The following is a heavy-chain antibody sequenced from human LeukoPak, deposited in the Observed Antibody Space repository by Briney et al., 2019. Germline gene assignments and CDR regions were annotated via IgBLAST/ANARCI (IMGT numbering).Heavy chain of an antibody. V-gene: IGHV1-2*02. CDR2: INPNSGGT. D-gene: IGHD2-21*02. Sequence: ASVKVSCKASGYTFTGYYMHWVRQAPGQGLEWMRWINPNSGGTNYAQKFQGRVTMTRDTSISTAYMEVSRLRSDDTAVYYCARAQYCGGDCSRTPYFDYWGQGTLVTVSS. CDR1: GYTFTGYY. J-gene: IGHJ4*02. CDR3: ARAQYCGGDCSRTPYFDY.